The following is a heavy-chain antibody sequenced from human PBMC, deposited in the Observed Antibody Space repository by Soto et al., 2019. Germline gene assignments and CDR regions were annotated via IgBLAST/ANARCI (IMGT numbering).Heavy chain of an antibody. D-gene: IGHD6-13*01. CDR3: ARAVGIAAVDNHNFDY. Sequence: QVQLQESGPGLLKPSQTLSLTCTVSGGSISSGGYYWSWIRQHPGKGLAWIGYIYYSGSTYYNPSLQSRVTMSVNTSKNPVFLELSSVTAADTAVYYCARAVGIAAVDNHNFDYWGQVTLVTVSS. J-gene: IGHJ4*02. V-gene: IGHV4-31*03. CDR2: IYYSGST. CDR1: GGSISSGGYY.